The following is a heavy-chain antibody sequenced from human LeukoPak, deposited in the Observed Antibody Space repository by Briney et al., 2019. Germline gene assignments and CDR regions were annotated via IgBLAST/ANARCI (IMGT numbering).Heavy chain of an antibody. CDR3: ARLPTAIEPQDS. J-gene: IGHJ4*02. CDR1: GYTFTDYY. D-gene: IGHD4-11*01. Sequence: ASVKVSCKASGYTFTDYYIHWVQQAPGKGLEWMGRVDPEDGKTIYEETFQGRVTMTADTSTDTAYMELSSLRSDDTALYYCARLPTAIEPQDSWGQGTLVTVSS. V-gene: IGHV1-69-2*01. CDR2: VDPEDGKT.